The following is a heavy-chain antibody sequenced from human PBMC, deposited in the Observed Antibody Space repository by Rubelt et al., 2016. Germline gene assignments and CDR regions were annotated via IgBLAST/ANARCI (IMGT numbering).Heavy chain of an antibody. V-gene: IGHV3-30*02. J-gene: IGHJ4*02. Sequence: RDNSKNTLYLQMNSLRAEDTAVYYCAKDAQLWSSYFDYWGQGTLVTVSS. CDR3: AKDAQLWSSYFDY. D-gene: IGHD5-18*01.